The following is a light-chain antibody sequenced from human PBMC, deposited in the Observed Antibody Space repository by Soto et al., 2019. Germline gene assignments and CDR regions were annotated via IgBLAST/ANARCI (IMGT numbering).Light chain of an antibody. J-gene: IGKJ4*01. V-gene: IGKV3-15*01. CDR1: QSVGIA. CDR2: AAS. Sequence: EIVMTQSPATLSVSPGETATLSCRASQSVGIAVARYQHKPGQAPRLLIVAASIRATGVPGRFSGGGSGTEFTLTISSLQSEDFAVYYCQQYKNWPPLTFGGGTTVEIK. CDR3: QQYKNWPPLT.